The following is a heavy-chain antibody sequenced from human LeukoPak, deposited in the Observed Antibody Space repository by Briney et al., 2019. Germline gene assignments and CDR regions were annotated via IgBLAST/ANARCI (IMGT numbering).Heavy chain of an antibody. CDR2: FDPEGGET. CDR1: GYTLTELS. J-gene: IGHJ6*02. Sequence: ASVKVSCKVSGYTLTELSMHWVRQAPGKGLEWMGGFDPEGGETIYAQKFQGRVTMTEDTSTDTAYMELSSLRSEDTAVYYCATDSSDDCSGGSCAGKAYYYYGMDVWGQGTTVTVSS. CDR3: ATDSSDDCSGGSCAGKAYYYYGMDV. V-gene: IGHV1-24*01. D-gene: IGHD2-15*01.